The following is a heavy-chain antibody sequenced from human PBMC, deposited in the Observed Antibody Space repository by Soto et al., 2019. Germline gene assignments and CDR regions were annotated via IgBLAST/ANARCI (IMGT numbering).Heavy chain of an antibody. CDR1: GYTFTKYG. CDR2: ISADNDNT. J-gene: IGHJ4*02. V-gene: IGHV1-18*01. CDR3: ARGTSGYDYGLFVF. Sequence: VQLVQSGGEVRKPGASVTVSCRASGYTFTKYGISWVRQAPGQGLEWMGWISADNDNTNYAQNLQGRVTMTTDTSTSTAYMQLRSLRSDDTAVYFCARGTSGYDYGLFVFWGQGTLVTVSS. D-gene: IGHD5-12*01.